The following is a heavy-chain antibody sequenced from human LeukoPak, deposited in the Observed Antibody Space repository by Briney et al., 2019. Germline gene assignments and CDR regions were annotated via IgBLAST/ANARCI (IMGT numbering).Heavy chain of an antibody. CDR2: INSDGSST. J-gene: IGHJ4*02. V-gene: IGHV3-74*01. CDR3: ARSGIGSYDSSAYYYVY. D-gene: IGHD3-22*01. CDR1: GFTFSSFW. Sequence: GGSLRLSCAASGFTFSSFWMHWVRQAPGKGLVWVSRINSDGSSTSYADSVKGRFTISRDNTKNTLYLQMNSLRAEDTAMYYCARSGIGSYDSSAYYYVYWGQGTLVTVSS.